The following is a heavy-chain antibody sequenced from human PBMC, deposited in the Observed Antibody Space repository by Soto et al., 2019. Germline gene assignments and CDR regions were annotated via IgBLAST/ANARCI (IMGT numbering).Heavy chain of an antibody. D-gene: IGHD6-13*01. J-gene: IGHJ5*02. CDR3: ARVGDTSRRWAWFDP. V-gene: IGHV4-31*01. CDR2: IYYSGST. Sequence: QVQLQESGPGLVKPSQTLSLTCTVSGGSISSGGYYWSWIRQHPGKGLEWIGYIYYSGSTYYHPSRKSLVPISVDTSKSPFALKLSSVTAADTAVYYCARVGDTSRRWAWFDPWGQGTLVTVSS. CDR1: GGSISSGGYY.